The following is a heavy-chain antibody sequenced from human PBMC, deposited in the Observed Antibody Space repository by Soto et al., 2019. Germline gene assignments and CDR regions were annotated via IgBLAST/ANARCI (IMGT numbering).Heavy chain of an antibody. V-gene: IGHV2-5*01. CDR1: GFSLTTSGVG. J-gene: IGHJ4*02. Sequence: SGPTLVNPTQTLTLTCTFSGFSLTTSGVGVGWIRQPPGKALEWLALIYWNDDERYSPSLKSRLTITKDTSKNQVVLRMTKMDPVDTATYYCAHQMGSSWYNSYFDYWGQGMLVTVSS. D-gene: IGHD6-13*01. CDR3: AHQMGSSWYNSYFDY. CDR2: IYWNDDE.